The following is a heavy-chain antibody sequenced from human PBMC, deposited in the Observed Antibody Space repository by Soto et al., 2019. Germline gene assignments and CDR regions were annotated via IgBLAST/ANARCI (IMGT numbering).Heavy chain of an antibody. D-gene: IGHD5-12*01. CDR1: GASISSSY. J-gene: IGHJ4*02. CDR2: VYHTGAT. V-gene: IGHV4-59*01. CDR3: ARGGNRYSNVASGVGGFDF. Sequence: SETLSLTCTVSGASISSSYWRWIRQSPERGLERIAYVYHTGATNYNPSLKSRVTISLDTSKGQFSLNLTSLTTADTAVYFCARGGNRYSNVASGVGGFDFWGQGSLVTVSS.